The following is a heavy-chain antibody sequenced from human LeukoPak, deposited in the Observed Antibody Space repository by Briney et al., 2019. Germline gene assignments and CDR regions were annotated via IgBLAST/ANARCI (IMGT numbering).Heavy chain of an antibody. Sequence: GGSLRLSCAASGFTFSGSAMHWVRQASGKGLEWVGRIRSKANSYATAYAASVKGRFTISRDDSKNTAYLQMNSLKTEDTAVYYCTRPGVAVAGPPWDHYYGMDVWGQGTTVTVSS. CDR3: TRPGVAVAGPPWDHYYGMDV. V-gene: IGHV3-73*01. CDR1: GFTFSGSA. J-gene: IGHJ6*02. CDR2: IRSKANSYAT. D-gene: IGHD6-19*01.